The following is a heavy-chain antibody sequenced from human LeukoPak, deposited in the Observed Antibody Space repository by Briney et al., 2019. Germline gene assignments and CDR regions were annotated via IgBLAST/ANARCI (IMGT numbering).Heavy chain of an antibody. CDR2: MNPNSGNT. J-gene: IGHJ4*02. Sequence: GASVTVSCKASGYTFTIYDINWVRQATGQGLEWMGWMNPNSGNTGYAQKFQGRVTMTRNTSISTAYMELSSLRSEDTAVYYCARGSSGRLEPNDYWGQGTLVTVSS. CDR1: GYTFTIYD. V-gene: IGHV1-8*01. CDR3: ARGSSGRLEPNDY. D-gene: IGHD3-10*01.